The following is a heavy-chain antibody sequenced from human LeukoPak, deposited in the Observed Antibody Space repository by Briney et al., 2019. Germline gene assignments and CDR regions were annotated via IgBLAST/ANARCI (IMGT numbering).Heavy chain of an antibody. CDR2: IDLAGVYT. CDR1: GFTFSDYW. J-gene: IGHJ3*02. CDR3: ASGNSHAFDI. Sequence: PGGSLRLSCAASGFTFSDYWMHWVRQAPGKGLMWVSTIDLAGVYTPYADSVKGRFTISRDNAKDTLYLQMISLRAEDKAVYYCASGNSHAFDIWGQGTMVTVSS. V-gene: IGHV3-74*01.